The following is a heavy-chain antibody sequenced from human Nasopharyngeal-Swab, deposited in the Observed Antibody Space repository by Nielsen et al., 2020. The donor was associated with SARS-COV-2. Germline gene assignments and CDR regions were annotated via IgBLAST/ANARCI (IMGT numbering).Heavy chain of an antibody. D-gene: IGHD6-6*01. V-gene: IGHV3-23*01. J-gene: IGHJ4*02. Sequence: GGPLRPSFAASEFPFSSIAMSWFRQAPGKGLEWFSAISGSGGSTYYADSVKGRFTISRDNSKNTLYLQMNSLRAEDTAVYYCDAGGDGSSSTFDYWGQGTLVTVSS. CDR2: ISGSGGST. CDR1: EFPFSSIA. CDR3: DAGGDGSSSTFDY.